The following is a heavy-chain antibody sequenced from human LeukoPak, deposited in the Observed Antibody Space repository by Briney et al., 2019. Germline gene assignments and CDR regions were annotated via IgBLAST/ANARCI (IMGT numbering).Heavy chain of an antibody. D-gene: IGHD2-2*01. J-gene: IGHJ4*02. CDR2: IYNSGST. V-gene: IGHV4-61*01. CDR1: GGSVSSDIYY. CDR3: ARGYCGSTSCYGVFDY. Sequence: SETLSLTCTVSGGSVSSDIYYWRWLRQPPGKGLEWVGYIYNSGSTNYNPSLKSRVTISVDTSKDQFSLRLSSVTAADTAVYYCARGYCGSTSCYGVFDYWGQGTLVTVSS.